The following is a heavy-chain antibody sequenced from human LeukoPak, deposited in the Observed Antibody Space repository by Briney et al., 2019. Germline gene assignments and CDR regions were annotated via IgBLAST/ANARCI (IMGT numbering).Heavy chain of an antibody. CDR1: GFTFSSYG. V-gene: IGHV3-33*01. J-gene: IGHJ3*02. Sequence: GGSLRLSCAASGFTFSSYGMHWVRQAPGKGLEWVAVIWYDGSNKYYADSVKGRFTISRDNSKNTLYLQMNSLRAEDTAVYYWARGYSYGHDAFDIWGQGTMVTVSS. CDR3: ARGYSYGHDAFDI. D-gene: IGHD5-18*01. CDR2: IWYDGSNK.